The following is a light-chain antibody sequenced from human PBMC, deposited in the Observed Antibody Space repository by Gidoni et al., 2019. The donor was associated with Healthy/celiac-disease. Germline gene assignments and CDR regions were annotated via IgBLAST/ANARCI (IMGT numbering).Light chain of an antibody. CDR1: QGMSNY. J-gene: IGKJ1*01. CDR2: AAS. V-gene: IGKV1-27*01. Sequence: DIQMTQSPSSLSASVGDRVTITCRASQGMSNYLAWYQQKPGKVPKLLIYAASTLQSGVPSRFRGSGSGTDFTLTISSLQPEDFATYYCQKYNSAPLTFGQGTKVEI. CDR3: QKYNSAPLT.